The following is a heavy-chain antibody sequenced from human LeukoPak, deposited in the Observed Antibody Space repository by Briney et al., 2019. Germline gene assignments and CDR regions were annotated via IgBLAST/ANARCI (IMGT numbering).Heavy chain of an antibody. CDR2: IYTSGST. J-gene: IGHJ4*02. D-gene: IGHD5-18*01. CDR3: ARGWRDVDTAMEDY. Sequence: SETLSLTSTVSGGSISSYYWSWIRQPAGKGLEWIGRIYTSGSTNYNPSLKSRVTMSVDTSKNQFSLKLSSVTAADTAVYYCARGWRDVDTAMEDYWGQGTLVTVSS. CDR1: GGSISSYY. V-gene: IGHV4-4*07.